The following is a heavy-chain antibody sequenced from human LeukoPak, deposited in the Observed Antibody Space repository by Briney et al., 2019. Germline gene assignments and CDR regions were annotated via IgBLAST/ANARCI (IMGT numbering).Heavy chain of an antibody. Sequence: PGGSLRLSCAASGFTFSNYWMSWVRQAPGKGLEWVANIKFDGSEEFYVDSVKGRFTISRDNAKNSLYLQMNSLRAEDTSVYFCARLSYWVFEIWGQGTMVTVSS. J-gene: IGHJ3*02. CDR1: GFTFSNYW. D-gene: IGHD2-21*01. V-gene: IGHV3-7*01. CDR3: ARLSYWVFEI. CDR2: IKFDGSEE.